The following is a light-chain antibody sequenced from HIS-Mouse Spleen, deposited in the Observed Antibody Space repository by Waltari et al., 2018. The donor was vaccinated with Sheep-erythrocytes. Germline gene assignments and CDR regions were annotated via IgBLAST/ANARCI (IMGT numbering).Light chain of an antibody. CDR2: EGS. J-gene: IGLJ2*01. CDR3: CSYAGSSTYVV. CDR1: SSSFGSYNL. Sequence: QSALTQPASVSGSPGQAITISCTGTSSSFGSYNLVPWYQQHPGKAPKLMIYEGSKRPSGVSNRFSGSKSGNTASLTISGLQAEDEADYYCCSYAGSSTYVVFGGGTKLTVL. V-gene: IGLV2-23*01.